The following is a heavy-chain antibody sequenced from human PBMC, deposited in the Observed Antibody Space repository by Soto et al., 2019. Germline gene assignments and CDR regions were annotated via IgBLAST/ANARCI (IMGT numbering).Heavy chain of an antibody. CDR2: MNPNSGNT. V-gene: IGHV1-8*01. CDR3: ARGGXFFFAAPTNPFDY. CDR1: GYTFTSYD. D-gene: IGHD3-3*01. J-gene: IGHJ4*02. Sequence: VKVSCKASGYTFTSYDINWVRQATGQGLEWMGWMNPNSGNTGYAQKFQGRVTMTRNTSISTAYMELSSLRSEDTAEYYCARGGXFFFAAPTNPFDYWGQGTLVTVSS.